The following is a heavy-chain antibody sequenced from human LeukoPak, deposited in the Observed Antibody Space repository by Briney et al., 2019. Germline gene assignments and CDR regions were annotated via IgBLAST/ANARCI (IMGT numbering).Heavy chain of an antibody. J-gene: IGHJ4*02. CDR2: IKEDGSEK. D-gene: IGHD5-18*01. CDR3: ARDVIQPWLLFDY. Sequence: QPGGSLRLSCAASGFTFSSSWMSWVRQAPGKGLEWVANIKEDGSEKYYVDSVKGRFTISRDNAESSLYLQMNSLRADDTAVYYCARDVIQPWLLFDYWGQGTLVTVSS. V-gene: IGHV3-7*01. CDR1: GFTFSSSW.